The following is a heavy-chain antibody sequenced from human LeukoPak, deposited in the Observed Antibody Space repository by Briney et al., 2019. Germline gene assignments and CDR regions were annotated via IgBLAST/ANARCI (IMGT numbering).Heavy chain of an antibody. V-gene: IGHV3-30*18. CDR1: GLTFSSHW. D-gene: IGHD6-19*01. Sequence: PGGSLRLSCAASGLTFSSHWMHWVRQAPGKGLEWVAMTSRDGSAEYYGDSVRGRFTISRDNSKNTLYLQMNSLRPEDTAVYHCAKDLYGSGWYNYFDPWGQGALVTVSS. CDR2: TSRDGSAE. J-gene: IGHJ5*02. CDR3: AKDLYGSGWYNYFDP.